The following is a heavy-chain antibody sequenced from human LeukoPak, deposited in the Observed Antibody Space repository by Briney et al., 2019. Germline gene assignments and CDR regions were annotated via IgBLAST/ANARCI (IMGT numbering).Heavy chain of an antibody. V-gene: IGHV3-30*04. CDR1: GFTFSSYA. Sequence: GGSLRLSCAAPGFTFSSYAMHWVRQAPGKGLEWVAVISYDGSNKYYADSVKGRFTISRDNSKTTLYLQMNSLRAEDTAVYYCARDGYCSSTSCYYDAFDIWGQGTTVTVSS. J-gene: IGHJ3*02. CDR3: ARDGYCSSTSCYYDAFDI. D-gene: IGHD2-2*01. CDR2: ISYDGSNK.